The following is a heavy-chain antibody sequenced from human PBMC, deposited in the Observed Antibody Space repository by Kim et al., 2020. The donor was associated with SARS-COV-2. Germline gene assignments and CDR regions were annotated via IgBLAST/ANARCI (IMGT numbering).Heavy chain of an antibody. V-gene: IGHV3-33*01. J-gene: IGHJ6*02. Sequence: GGSLRLSCAASGFTFSSYGMHWVRQAPGKGLEWVAVIWYDGSNKYYADSVKGRFTISRDNSKNTLYLQMNSLRAEDTAVYYCARNNYYDSSGYPGYYYGMDVWGQGTTVTVSS. CDR3: ARNNYYDSSGYPGYYYGMDV. CDR2: IWYDGSNK. CDR1: GFTFSSYG. D-gene: IGHD3-22*01.